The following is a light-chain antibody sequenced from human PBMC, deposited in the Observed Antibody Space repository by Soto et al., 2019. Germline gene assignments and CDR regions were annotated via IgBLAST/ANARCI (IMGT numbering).Light chain of an antibody. CDR3: QQYNNWPPWWT. CDR2: GAS. V-gene: IGKV3-15*01. Sequence: EIVMTQSPATLSVSPGERATLSCRASQSVSSNLAWYQQKPGQAPRLLIYGASTRATGIPARFSGSGSGTEFTLTISSLQSEDFAAYYCQQYNNWPPWWTFGQGTKVDIK. J-gene: IGKJ1*01. CDR1: QSVSSN.